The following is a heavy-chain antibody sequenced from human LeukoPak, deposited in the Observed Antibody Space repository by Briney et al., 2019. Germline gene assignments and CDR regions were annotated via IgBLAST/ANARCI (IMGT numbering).Heavy chain of an antibody. J-gene: IGHJ4*02. Sequence: PGGSLRLSCAASGFTFSSYGMHWVRQAPGKGLEWVAFIRYDGSNKYYADSVTGRFTISRDDSKNTVYLQMSSLKTEDTAVYYCAREAELFGDYQYYFDHWGRGTLVTVSS. CDR3: AREAELFGDYQYYFDH. CDR2: IRYDGSNK. V-gene: IGHV3-30*02. CDR1: GFTFSSYG. D-gene: IGHD4-17*01.